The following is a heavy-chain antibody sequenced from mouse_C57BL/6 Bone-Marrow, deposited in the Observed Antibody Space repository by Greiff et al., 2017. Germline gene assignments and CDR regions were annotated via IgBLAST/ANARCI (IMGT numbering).Heavy chain of an antibody. D-gene: IGHD1-1*01. J-gene: IGHJ2*01. Sequence: QVQLKQPGAELVKPGASVKLSCKASGYTFTSYWMHWVKQRPGRGLEWIGRIDPNSGGTKYNEKFKSKATLTVDKPSSPAYMQLSSLTSEDSAVYYCARSGSYYYGSSLDYWGQGTTLTVSS. CDR3: ARSGSYYYGSSLDY. CDR2: IDPNSGGT. V-gene: IGHV1-72*01. CDR1: GYTFTSYW.